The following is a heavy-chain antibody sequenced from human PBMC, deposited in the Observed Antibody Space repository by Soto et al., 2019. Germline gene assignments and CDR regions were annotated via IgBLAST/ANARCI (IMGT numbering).Heavy chain of an antibody. D-gene: IGHD6-13*01. CDR1: GLTFSTYG. J-gene: IGHJ6*02. Sequence: EVQLVESGGGLVKPGGSLRLSCAASGLTFSTYGMNWVRQAPGKGLEWVSSISSGGEYLDYADSVKGRLTISRDNAKNSLYLQLDSLRVEDTAVYDCATEGAAGAAMGVWGQGTTVTGSS. CDR3: ATEGAAGAAMGV. V-gene: IGHV3-21*01. CDR2: ISSGGEYL.